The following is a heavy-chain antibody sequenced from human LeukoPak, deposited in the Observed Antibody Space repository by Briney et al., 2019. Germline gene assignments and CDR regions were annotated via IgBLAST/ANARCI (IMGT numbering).Heavy chain of an antibody. J-gene: IGHJ4*02. Sequence: SETLSLTCAVYGGSFSGYYWSWIRQPPGKGLEWIGEINHSGSTNYNPSLKSRVTISVDTSKNQFSLKLSSVTAADTAVYYCGRHHTAMVVIDYWGQGTLVTVSS. CDR3: GRHHTAMVVIDY. V-gene: IGHV4-34*01. CDR2: INHSGST. D-gene: IGHD5-18*01. CDR1: GGSFSGYY.